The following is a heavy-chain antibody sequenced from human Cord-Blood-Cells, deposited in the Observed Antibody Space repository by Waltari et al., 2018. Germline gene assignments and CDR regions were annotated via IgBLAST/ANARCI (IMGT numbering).Heavy chain of an antibody. CDR3: ARAPLSWYFDL. V-gene: IGHV4-34*01. CDR2: INHSGST. J-gene: IGHJ2*01. CDR1: GGSFSGYY. Sequence: QVQLQQWGAGLLKPSETLSLTCAVYGGSFSGYYWSWIRQPPGKGLEWIGEINHSGSTNYNTSLKSRVTISVDTSKNQFSLKLSSVTAADTAVYYCARAPLSWYFDLWGRGTLVTVSS.